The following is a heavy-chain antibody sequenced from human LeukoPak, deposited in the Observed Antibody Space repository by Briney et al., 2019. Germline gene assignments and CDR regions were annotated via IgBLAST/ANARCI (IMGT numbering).Heavy chain of an antibody. J-gene: IGHJ4*02. Sequence: TGGSLRLSCAASGFTFSSYSMNWGRQAPGKGLEWVSSISSSSSYIFYADSVKGRFTISRDNAESSLYLQINSLRAEDTAVYYCARGPHSGSYYFDYWGQGTLVTVSS. CDR2: ISSSSSYI. CDR1: GFTFSSYS. D-gene: IGHD1-26*01. CDR3: ARGPHSGSYYFDY. V-gene: IGHV3-21*01.